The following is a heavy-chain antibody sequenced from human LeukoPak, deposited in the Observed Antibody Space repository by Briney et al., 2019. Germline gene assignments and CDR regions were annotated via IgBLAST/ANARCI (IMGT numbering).Heavy chain of an antibody. J-gene: IGHJ4*02. CDR2: IYYSGST. CDR1: GGSISSSSYY. Sequence: SETLSLTCTVSGGSISSSSYYWGWIRQPPGKGLEWIGYIYYSGSTDYNPSLKSRATISVDTSKNQFSLKLNSVTAADTAVYYCVRVVAPTQEFDYWGQGTLVTVSS. D-gene: IGHD1-26*01. CDR3: VRVVAPTQEFDY. V-gene: IGHV4-61*05.